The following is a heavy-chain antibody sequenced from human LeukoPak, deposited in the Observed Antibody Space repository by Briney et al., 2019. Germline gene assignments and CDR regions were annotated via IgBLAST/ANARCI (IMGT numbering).Heavy chain of an antibody. CDR2: ISSSGSYI. Sequence: GGSLRLSCAASGFTFSNYGVNWVRQAPGKGLEWVSSISSSGSYIYYADSVKGRFTISRDNAKNSLYLQMNSLRPEDTAVYYCAGGVGKSGAFDIWGQGTMVTVSS. CDR1: GFTFSNYG. J-gene: IGHJ3*02. V-gene: IGHV3-21*01. CDR3: AGGVGKSGAFDI. D-gene: IGHD2-15*01.